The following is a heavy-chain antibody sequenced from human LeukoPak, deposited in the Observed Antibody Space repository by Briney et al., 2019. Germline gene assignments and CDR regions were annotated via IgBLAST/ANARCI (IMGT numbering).Heavy chain of an antibody. J-gene: IGHJ6*03. CDR1: GGSISSGDYY. V-gene: IGHV4-30-4*08. CDR2: IYYSGST. D-gene: IGHD3-10*01. CDR3: ARARIWFGEFTYYYYYMDV. Sequence: SETLSLTCTVSGGSISSGDYYWSWIRQPPGKGLEWIGYIYYSGSTYYNPSLKSRVTISVDTSKNQFSLKLSSVPAADTAVYYCARARIWFGEFTYYYYYMDVWGKGTTVTVSS.